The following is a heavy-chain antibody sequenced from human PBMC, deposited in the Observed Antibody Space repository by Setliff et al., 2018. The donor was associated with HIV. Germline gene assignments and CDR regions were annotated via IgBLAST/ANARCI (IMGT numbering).Heavy chain of an antibody. Sequence: PGGSLRLSCAASGLTVSDTHMTWVRQAPGKGLEWVSFIYSDGRTYYAESVKGRFTISRDNAKNTLYLQMNSLRAEDTGMYYCARAAIGYCSGGSCYTTEYFQHWGQGTLVTVSS. D-gene: IGHD2-15*01. V-gene: IGHV3-53*01. CDR2: IYSDGRT. J-gene: IGHJ1*01. CDR1: GLTVSDTH. CDR3: ARAAIGYCSGGSCYTTEYFQH.